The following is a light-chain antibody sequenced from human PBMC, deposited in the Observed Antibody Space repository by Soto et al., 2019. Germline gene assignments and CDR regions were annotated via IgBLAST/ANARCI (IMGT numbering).Light chain of an antibody. CDR1: SSNIGSNT. V-gene: IGLV1-44*01. CDR3: AAWDGSLNVVL. Sequence: QSALTQPPSASGTPGQRVTISCSGSSSNIGSNTVNWYQQLPGSAPKLLMYSTNQRPSGVPDRFSGSKSGTSASLAISGLQSEDEAEYYCAAWDGSLNVVLFGGGTKVTVL. J-gene: IGLJ2*01. CDR2: STN.